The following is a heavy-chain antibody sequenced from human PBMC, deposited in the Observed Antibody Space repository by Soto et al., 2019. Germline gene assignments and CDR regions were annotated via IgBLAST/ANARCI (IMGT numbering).Heavy chain of an antibody. CDR1: GYTFTGYY. Sequence: QVQLVQSGAEVKKPGASVKVSCKASGYTFTGYYMHWVRQAPGQGLEWMGWINPNSGGTNYAQKFQGWVTMTRETSISTAYMELSRLRSDDTAVYYCARDVGRTELGTGIAFDIWGQGTMVTVSS. CDR3: ARDVGRTELGTGIAFDI. V-gene: IGHV1-2*04. D-gene: IGHD1-26*01. J-gene: IGHJ3*02. CDR2: INPNSGGT.